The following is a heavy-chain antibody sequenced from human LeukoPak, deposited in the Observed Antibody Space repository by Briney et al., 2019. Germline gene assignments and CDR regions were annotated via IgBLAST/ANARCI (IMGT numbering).Heavy chain of an antibody. CDR2: ISYDGSNK. CDR1: GFTFSSYG. Sequence: GGSLRLSCAASGFTFSSYGMHWVRQAPGKGLEWVAVISYDGSNKYYADSVKGRFTISRDNSKNTLYLQMNSLRAEDTAVYYRAIGLAVAGDPYFDYWGQGTLVTVSS. V-gene: IGHV3-30*03. CDR3: AIGLAVAGDPYFDY. J-gene: IGHJ4*02. D-gene: IGHD6-19*01.